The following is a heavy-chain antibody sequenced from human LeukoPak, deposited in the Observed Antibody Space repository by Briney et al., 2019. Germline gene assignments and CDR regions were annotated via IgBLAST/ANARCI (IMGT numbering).Heavy chain of an antibody. D-gene: IGHD5-18*01. CDR3: ARDSQRGGYGYFDY. V-gene: IGHV3-7*01. Sequence: GGSLRLSCAASGFTFSSYWMSWVRQAPGKGLEWVANIKQDGSEKYYVDSVKGRFTISRDNAKNSLYLQMNSLRAEDTAVYYCARDSQRGGYGYFDYWGQGTLVTVSS. CDR2: IKQDGSEK. CDR1: GFTFSSYW. J-gene: IGHJ4*02.